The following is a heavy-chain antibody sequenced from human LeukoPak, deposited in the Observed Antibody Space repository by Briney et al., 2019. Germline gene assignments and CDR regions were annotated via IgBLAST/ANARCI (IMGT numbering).Heavy chain of an antibody. CDR1: GFNLSSYE. D-gene: IGHD2/OR15-2a*01. CDR2: ISSSGSTI. Sequence: GGSLRLSCAASGFNLSSYEMNWVRQAPGKGLEWVSYISSSGSTIYYADSVKGRFTISRDNAKNSLYLQMNSLRAEDTAVYYCARDLGVVVMGDYWGQGTLVTVSS. CDR3: ARDLGVVVMGDY. V-gene: IGHV3-48*03. J-gene: IGHJ4*02.